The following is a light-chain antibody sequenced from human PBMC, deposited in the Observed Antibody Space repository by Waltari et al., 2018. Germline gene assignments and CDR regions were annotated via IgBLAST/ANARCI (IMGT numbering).Light chain of an antibody. Sequence: QSVLTQPPTASGHPGQSVTISCAGSSSNIGSNYVYWYQHLPGTAPKLLIYRNDQRPSGVPDRFSGSKSGTSASLAISGLRSEDEAEYYCSAWDDSLSALLFGGGTKLTVL. CDR1: SSNIGSNY. V-gene: IGLV1-47*01. CDR3: SAWDDSLSALL. CDR2: RND. J-gene: IGLJ2*01.